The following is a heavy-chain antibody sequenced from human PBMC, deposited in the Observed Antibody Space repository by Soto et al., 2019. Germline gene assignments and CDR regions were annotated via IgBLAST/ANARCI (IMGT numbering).Heavy chain of an antibody. CDR1: GGSISSYY. CDR3: ARGEVLWFGELLDGMDV. D-gene: IGHD3-10*01. CDR2: IYYSGST. Sequence: NPSETLSLTCTVSGGSISSYYWSWIRQPPGKGLEWIGYIYYSGSTNYNPSLKSRVTISVDTSKNQFSLKLSSVTAADTAVYYCARGEVLWFGELLDGMDVWGQGTTVTVSS. V-gene: IGHV4-59*01. J-gene: IGHJ6*02.